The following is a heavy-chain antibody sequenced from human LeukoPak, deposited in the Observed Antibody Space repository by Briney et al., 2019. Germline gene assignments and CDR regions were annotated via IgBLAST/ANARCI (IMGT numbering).Heavy chain of an antibody. CDR3: ARDYYYDSNGYYYNDY. V-gene: IGHV1-69*04. J-gene: IGHJ4*02. Sequence: APVKVSCKASGGTFSSYAISWVRQAPGQGLEWMGRIIPILGIANYAQKFQGRVTITADKSTSTAYMELSSLRSEDTAVYYCARDYYYDSNGYYYNDYWGQGTLVTVSS. D-gene: IGHD3-22*01. CDR2: IIPILGIA. CDR1: GGTFSSYA.